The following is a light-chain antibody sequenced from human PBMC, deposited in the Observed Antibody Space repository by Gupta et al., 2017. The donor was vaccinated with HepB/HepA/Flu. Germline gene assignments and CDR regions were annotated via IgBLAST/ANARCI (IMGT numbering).Light chain of an antibody. J-gene: IGKJ2*01. CDR3: QQSYSTQYT. CDR1: QSISSY. CDR2: AAS. Sequence: DIQMTQSPSSLSASVGDRVTITCRASQSISSYLNWYQQKPGKAPKLLIYAASSLQSGVPSRFSGSGSGTDFTITISSLQPEDFATYYCQQSYSTQYTFGQGTKLEIK. V-gene: IGKV1-39*01.